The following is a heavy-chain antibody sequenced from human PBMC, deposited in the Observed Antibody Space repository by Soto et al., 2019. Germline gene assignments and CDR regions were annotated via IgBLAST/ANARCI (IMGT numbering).Heavy chain of an antibody. J-gene: IGHJ5*02. CDR1: GGTFSSYA. CDR2: IIPIFGTA. CDR3: ARDGSSSWTLNSGSVWFDP. V-gene: IGHV1-69*06. D-gene: IGHD6-13*01. Sequence: SVKVSCKASGGTFSSYAIRWVRQAPGQGLEWMGGIIPIFGTANYAQKFQGRVTITADKSTSTAYMELSSLRSEDTAVYYCARDGSSSWTLNSGSVWFDPWGQGTLVTVSS.